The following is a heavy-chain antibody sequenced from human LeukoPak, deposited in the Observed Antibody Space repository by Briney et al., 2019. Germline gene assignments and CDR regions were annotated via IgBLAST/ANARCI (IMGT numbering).Heavy chain of an antibody. CDR3: AREYCTTNNCYNWGLGY. Sequence: GGSLRLSCAASGFSFNTYTMRWVRQAPGKGLEYVSGIASNAGTKYYADPVKGRFTISRDNFKNRVYLQLESLRTEDMAVYYCAREYCTTNNCYNWGLGYWGQGTLVTVSS. CDR2: IASNAGTK. V-gene: IGHV3-64*02. CDR1: GFSFNTYT. J-gene: IGHJ4*02. D-gene: IGHD2-2*02.